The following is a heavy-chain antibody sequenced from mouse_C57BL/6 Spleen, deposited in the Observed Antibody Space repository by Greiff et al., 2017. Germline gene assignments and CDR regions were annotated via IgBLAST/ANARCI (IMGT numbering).Heavy chain of an antibody. CDR3: ARGDSNSVRGWFAY. CDR2: INPSPGGT. J-gene: IGHJ3*01. Sequence: EVKLQQSGPELVKPGASVKISCKASGYSFTGYYMNWVKQSPEKSLEWIGEINPSPGGTYYNQKFKAKATLTVDKSTSTVYMQIKSLTSEDAAVYYCARGDSNSVRGWFAYWGQGTLVTVSA. CDR1: GYSFTGYY. D-gene: IGHD2-5*01. V-gene: IGHV1-42*01.